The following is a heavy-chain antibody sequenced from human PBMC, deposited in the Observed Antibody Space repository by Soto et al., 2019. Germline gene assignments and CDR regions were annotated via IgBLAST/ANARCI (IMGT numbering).Heavy chain of an antibody. V-gene: IGHV3-13*01. Sequence: PGGSLRLSCAASGFTFSSYDMHWVRQATGKGLEWVSAIGTAGDTYYPGSVKGRFTISRENAKNSLYLQMNSLRAGDTAVYYCARSPAMGPNRHGMDVWGQGTTVTVSS. J-gene: IGHJ6*02. CDR3: ARSPAMGPNRHGMDV. D-gene: IGHD5-18*01. CDR2: IGTAGDT. CDR1: GFTFSSYD.